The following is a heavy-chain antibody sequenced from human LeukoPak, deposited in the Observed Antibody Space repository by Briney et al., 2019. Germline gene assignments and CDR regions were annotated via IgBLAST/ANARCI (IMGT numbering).Heavy chain of an antibody. CDR3: ARESVFYGSSGYYSGFDN. D-gene: IGHD3-22*01. CDR2: INPNSGAT. V-gene: IGHV1-2*06. Sequence: ASVKVSCKASGYTFTGNFLHWVRQAPGQGLEWMGRINPNSGATQYGQKFQGRVTMTRDTSISTAYLELSRVTSDDTALYYCARESVFYGSSGYYSGFDNWGQGTLVTVSS. CDR1: GYTFTGNF. J-gene: IGHJ4*02.